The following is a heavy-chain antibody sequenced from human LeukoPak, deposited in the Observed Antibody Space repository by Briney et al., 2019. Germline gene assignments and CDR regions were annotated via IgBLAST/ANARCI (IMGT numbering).Heavy chain of an antibody. J-gene: IGHJ4*02. CDR2: INHSGST. D-gene: IGHD3-10*01. Sequence: SETLSLTCAVYGGSFSGYYWSWIRQPPGKGLEWIGEINHSGSTNYNPPLKSRVTISVDTSKNQFSLKLSSVTAADTAVYYCARVLLWFGEQFDYWGQGTLVTVSS. CDR1: GGSFSGYY. V-gene: IGHV4-34*01. CDR3: ARVLLWFGEQFDY.